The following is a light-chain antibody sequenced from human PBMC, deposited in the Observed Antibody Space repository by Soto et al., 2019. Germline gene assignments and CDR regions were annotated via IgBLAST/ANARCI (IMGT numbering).Light chain of an antibody. Sequence: DIQMTQSPSTLSASVGDRVTITCRASQSISSWLAWYQQKPGKAPKLLIYKASSLESGVPSRFSGSGSGTEFTLTISCLQPDDFATYYCQQYNRYPSFGQGTKVEIK. CDR3: QQYNRYPS. CDR1: QSISSW. J-gene: IGKJ1*01. V-gene: IGKV1-5*03. CDR2: KAS.